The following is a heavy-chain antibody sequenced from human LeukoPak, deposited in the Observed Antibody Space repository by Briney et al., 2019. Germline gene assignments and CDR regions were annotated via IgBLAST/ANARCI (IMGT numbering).Heavy chain of an antibody. D-gene: IGHD5-18*01. J-gene: IGHJ4*02. Sequence: PSETLSLTCAVYGGSFSGYYWSWIRQPPGKGLEWIGEINHSGSTNYNPSLKSRVTISVDTSKNQFSLKLSSVTAADTAVYYCARLLFKGGYSYGYVDYWGQGTLVTVSS. CDR1: GGSFSGYY. V-gene: IGHV4-34*01. CDR3: ARLLFKGGYSYGYVDY. CDR2: INHSGST.